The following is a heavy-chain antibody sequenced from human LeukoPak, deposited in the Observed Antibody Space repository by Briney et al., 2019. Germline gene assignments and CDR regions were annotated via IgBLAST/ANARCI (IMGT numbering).Heavy chain of an antibody. CDR3: AKDSAKKYDDY. CDR2: ISGSDGST. J-gene: IGHJ4*02. D-gene: IGHD2/OR15-2a*01. V-gene: IGHV3-23*01. CDR1: GFTFSSYA. Sequence: GGPLRLSCAASGFTFSSYAMSWVRQAPGKGLEWASGISGSDGSTNYADSVKGRFTISRENSKNTLYLQMNSLRAEDTAVYYCAKDSAKKYDDYWGQGTLVTVSS.